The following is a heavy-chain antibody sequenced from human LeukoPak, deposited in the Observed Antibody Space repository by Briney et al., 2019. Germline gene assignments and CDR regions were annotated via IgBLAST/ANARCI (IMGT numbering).Heavy chain of an antibody. CDR2: IRSKANSYAT. CDR1: GFTFSGSA. V-gene: IGHV3-73*01. D-gene: IGHD6-13*01. J-gene: IGHJ6*02. Sequence: GGSLRLSCAASGFTFSGSAMHWVRQASGKGLEWVGRIRSKANSYATAYAASVKGRFTISRDDSKNTLYLQMNSLRAEDTAVYYCAKSHSSSSYFYYGMDVWGQGTTVTVSS. CDR3: AKSHSSSSYFYYGMDV.